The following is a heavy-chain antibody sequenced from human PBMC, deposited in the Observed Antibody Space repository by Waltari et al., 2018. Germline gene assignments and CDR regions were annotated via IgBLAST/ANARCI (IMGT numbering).Heavy chain of an antibody. CDR2: ISSSSSYI. CDR1: GFTFSSYS. V-gene: IGHV3-21*01. J-gene: IGHJ3*02. CDR3: ARDLKGQSGAFDI. Sequence: EVQLVESGGGLVKPGGSLRLSCAASGFTFSSYSMNWVRQAPGKWLEWASSISSSSSYIYYADSVKGRFTISRDNAKNSLYLQMNSLRAEDTAVYYCARDLKGQSGAFDIWGQGTMVTVSS. D-gene: IGHD6-25*01.